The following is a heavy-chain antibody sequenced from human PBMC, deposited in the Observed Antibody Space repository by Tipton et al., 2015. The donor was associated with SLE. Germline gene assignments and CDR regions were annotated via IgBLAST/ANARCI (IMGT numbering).Heavy chain of an antibody. J-gene: IGHJ3*02. CDR1: GFTFSSYA. CDR2: ISGSGGST. V-gene: IGHV3-23*01. CDR3: AKAGHGVAVAGLYAFDI. D-gene: IGHD6-19*01. Sequence: SLRLSCAASGFTFSSYAMSWVRQAPGKGLEWVSAISGSGGSTYYADSVKGRFTISRDNSKNTLYLQMNSLRAEDTVVYYCAKAGHGVAVAGLYAFDIWGQGTMVTVSS.